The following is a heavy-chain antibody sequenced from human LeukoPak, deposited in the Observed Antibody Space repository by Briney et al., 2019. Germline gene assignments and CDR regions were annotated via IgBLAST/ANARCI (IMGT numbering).Heavy chain of an antibody. V-gene: IGHV3-21*01. D-gene: IGHD2-8*01. J-gene: IGHJ4*02. Sequence: GGSLRLSCAASGFTFSSYSMNWVRQAPGKGLEWVPSISSSSSYIYYADSVKGRFTISRDNAKNSLYLQMNSLRAEDTAVYYCARALGIVLMADPTRTPHDYWGQGTLVTVSS. CDR3: ARALGIVLMADPTRTPHDY. CDR1: GFTFSSYS. CDR2: ISSSSSYI.